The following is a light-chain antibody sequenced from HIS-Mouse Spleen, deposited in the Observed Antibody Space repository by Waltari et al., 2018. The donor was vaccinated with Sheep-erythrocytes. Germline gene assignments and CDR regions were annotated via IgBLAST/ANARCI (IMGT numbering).Light chain of an antibody. V-gene: IGLV2-8*01. Sequence: QSALTQPPSASGSPGQSVTISCTGTSSAVGAYNYVPWNQQPPGKAPNLMIYEVSKRPSGVPDRFSGSKSGNTASLTVSGLQAEDEADYYCSSYAGSNNYVFGTGTKVTVL. CDR2: EVS. CDR3: SSYAGSNNYV. CDR1: SSAVGAYNY. J-gene: IGLJ1*01.